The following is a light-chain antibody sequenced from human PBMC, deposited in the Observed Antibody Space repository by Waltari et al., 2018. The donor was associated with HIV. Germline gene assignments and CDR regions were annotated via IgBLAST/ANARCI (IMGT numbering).Light chain of an antibody. CDR3: QTWDTSTAV. J-gene: IGLJ3*02. CDR1: KLGNNY. Sequence: SYELTQPPSVSVSPGQTASITCSGDKLGNNYACWYQQRPGQSPVLGIYENKKRPSRIPARFSGSKSGNAATRTISGTQAMDEAYYYCQTWDTSTAVFGGGTKLTVL. CDR2: ENK. V-gene: IGLV3-1*01.